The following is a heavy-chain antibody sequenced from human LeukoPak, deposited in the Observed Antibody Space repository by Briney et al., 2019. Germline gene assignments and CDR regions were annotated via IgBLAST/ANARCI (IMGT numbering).Heavy chain of an antibody. CDR1: GFTFTTYW. CDR2: ISYDGSNK. Sequence: GGSLRLSCAASGFTFTTYWMSWVRQAPGKGLEWVAVISYDGSNKYYADSVKGRFTISRDNSKNTLYLQMNSLRAEDTAVYYCAIMKFITGTLGDYWGQGTLVTVSS. CDR3: AIMKFITGTLGDY. J-gene: IGHJ4*02. D-gene: IGHD1-20*01. V-gene: IGHV3-30*03.